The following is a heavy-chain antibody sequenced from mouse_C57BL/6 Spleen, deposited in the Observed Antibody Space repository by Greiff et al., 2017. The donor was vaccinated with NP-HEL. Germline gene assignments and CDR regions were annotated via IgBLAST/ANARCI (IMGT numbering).Heavy chain of an antibody. J-gene: IGHJ4*01. CDR3: ARDYYGSSYVSYAMDY. CDR1: GYTFTSYG. D-gene: IGHD1-1*01. V-gene: IGHV1-81*01. CDR2: IYPRSGNT. Sequence: VQLQQSGAELARPGASVKLSCKASGYTFTSYGISWVKQRTGQGLEWIGEIYPRSGNTYYNEKFKGKATLTADKSSSTAYMELRSLTSEDSAVYFCARDYYGSSYVSYAMDYWGQGTSVTVSS.